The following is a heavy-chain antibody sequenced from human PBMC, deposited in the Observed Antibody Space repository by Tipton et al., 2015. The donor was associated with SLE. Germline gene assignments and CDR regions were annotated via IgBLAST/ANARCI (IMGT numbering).Heavy chain of an antibody. V-gene: IGHV4-34*01. CDR3: ARGLPDFDY. CDR2: INHSGST. Sequence: TLSLTCAVYGGSFSGHYWSWIRQPPGKGLEWIGEINHSGSTNYNPSLKSRVTISVDTSKNQFSLKLSSVTAADTAVYYCARGLPDFDYWGQGTLVTVSS. CDR1: GGSFSGHY. J-gene: IGHJ4*02.